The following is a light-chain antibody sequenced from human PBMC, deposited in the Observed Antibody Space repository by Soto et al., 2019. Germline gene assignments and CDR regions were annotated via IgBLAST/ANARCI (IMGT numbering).Light chain of an antibody. CDR3: ASFSNSTFV. CDR1: SSDIGNYKY. CDR2: EVS. J-gene: IGLJ1*01. Sequence: QSALTQPASMSGSPGQSITISCTGSSSDIGNYKYVSWYQQHPGKAPKLIIYEVSNRPSGVSLRFSGSKSANTASLTLSGLQADDEAEYYCASFSNSTFVFGSGTKVTVL. V-gene: IGLV2-14*01.